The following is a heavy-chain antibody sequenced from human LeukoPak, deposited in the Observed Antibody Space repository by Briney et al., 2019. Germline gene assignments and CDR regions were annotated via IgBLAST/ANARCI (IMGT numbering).Heavy chain of an antibody. CDR1: GGSISSRPYS. V-gene: IGHV4-39*01. CDR2: FYYSGNT. Sequence: SETLSLTCTVSGGSISSRPYSWGWIRHPPGKGLEWLGSFYYSGNTYYKPSLKSRVTISVDTSKNQFSLRLSSVTAADTAVYYCARHLIQYSSSRRASLNWFDPWGQGTLVTVSS. J-gene: IGHJ5*02. D-gene: IGHD6-13*01. CDR3: ARHLIQYSSSRRASLNWFDP.